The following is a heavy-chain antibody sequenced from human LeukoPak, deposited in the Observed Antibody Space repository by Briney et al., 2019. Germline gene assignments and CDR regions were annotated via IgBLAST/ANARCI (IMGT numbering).Heavy chain of an antibody. CDR3: AKGGDYSDESLYYYYYMDV. CDR1: GFTFSSYG. V-gene: IGHV3-30*18. CDR2: ISYDGSNK. Sequence: PGGSLRLSCAASGFTFSSYGMHWVRQAPGKGLEWVAVISYDGSNKYYADSVKGRFTISRDNSKNTLYLQMNSLRAEDTAVYYCAKGGDYSDESLYYYYYMDVWGKGTTVTVSS. J-gene: IGHJ6*03. D-gene: IGHD4-17*01.